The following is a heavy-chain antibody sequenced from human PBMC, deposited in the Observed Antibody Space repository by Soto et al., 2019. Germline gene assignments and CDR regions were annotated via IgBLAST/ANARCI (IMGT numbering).Heavy chain of an antibody. D-gene: IGHD3-9*01. Sequence: SETLSLTCTVSGGSISSYYWSWILQPPGKGLEWIGYIYYSGSTNYNPSLKSRVTISVDTSKNQFSLKLSSVTAADTAVYYCASRLRYFDWLSDAGPDYYYYGMDVWGQGTTVTVSS. J-gene: IGHJ6*02. CDR3: ASRLRYFDWLSDAGPDYYYYGMDV. V-gene: IGHV4-59*01. CDR2: IYYSGST. CDR1: GGSISSYY.